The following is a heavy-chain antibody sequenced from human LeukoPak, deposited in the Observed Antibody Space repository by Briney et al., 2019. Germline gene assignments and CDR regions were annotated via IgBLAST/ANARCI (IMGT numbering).Heavy chain of an antibody. V-gene: IGHV1-2*02. CDR3: ARALNYYDSSGFGY. CDR1: GYTFTGYY. Sequence: GASVKVSCKASGYTFTGYYMHWVRQAPGQGLEWMGWINPNSGGTNYAQKFQGRVTMTRDTSISTAYMELSRLRSDDTAVYYCARALNYYDSSGFGYRGQGTLVTVSS. D-gene: IGHD3-22*01. J-gene: IGHJ4*02. CDR2: INPNSGGT.